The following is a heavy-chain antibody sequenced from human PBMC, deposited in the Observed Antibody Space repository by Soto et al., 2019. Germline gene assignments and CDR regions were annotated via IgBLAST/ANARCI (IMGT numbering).Heavy chain of an antibody. J-gene: IGHJ4*02. CDR2: ISKSSRYI. CDR3: ARDYYDSFFDY. Sequence: PGGSLRLSCAASGFTFSSYSMNWVRQAPGKGLEWVSSISKSSRYIYYADSVKGRFTISRDNAKNSLYLQMNSLRAEDTAVYYYARDYYDSFFDYWGQGTLVTVSS. D-gene: IGHD3-22*01. CDR1: GFTFSSYS. V-gene: IGHV3-21*01.